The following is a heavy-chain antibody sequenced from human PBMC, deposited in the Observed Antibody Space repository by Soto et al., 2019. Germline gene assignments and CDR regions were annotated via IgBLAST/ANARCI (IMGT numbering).Heavy chain of an antibody. Sequence: QVQLVESGGGVVQPGRSLRLSCAASGFTFSSCAMHWVRQVPGKGLEWLAVVSHDGSLYPYADSVKGRFSISRDNSRKTLYLQMNSLRPEDTAVYYCVKDRSDTWSFDYWVQGTMVTVSS. V-gene: IGHV3-30*18. D-gene: IGHD2-8*02. CDR1: GFTFSSCA. CDR2: VSHDGSLY. J-gene: IGHJ4*02. CDR3: VKDRSDTWSFDY.